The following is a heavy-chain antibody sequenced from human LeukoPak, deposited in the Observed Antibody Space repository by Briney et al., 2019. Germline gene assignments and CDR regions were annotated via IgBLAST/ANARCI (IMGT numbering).Heavy chain of an antibody. V-gene: IGHV4-39*01. J-gene: IGHJ6*03. D-gene: IGHD3-3*01. CDR1: GGSISSSSYY. CDR3: AGLGDFWSGFPSPGYMDV. Sequence: SETLSLTCTVSGGSISSSSYYWGWIRQPPGKGLEWIGSIYYSGSTYYNPSLKSRVTISVDTSKSQFSLKLSSVTAADTAVYYCAGLGDFWSGFPSPGYMDVWGKGTTVTVSS. CDR2: IYYSGST.